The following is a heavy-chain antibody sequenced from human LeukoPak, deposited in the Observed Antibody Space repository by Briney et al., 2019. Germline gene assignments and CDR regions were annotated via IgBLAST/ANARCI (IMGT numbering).Heavy chain of an antibody. CDR3: ARDGHDYGDFGNWFDS. J-gene: IGHJ5*01. D-gene: IGHD4-17*01. CDR2: ISYDGSNK. CDR1: GFTFSSYA. Sequence: GRSLRLSCAASGFTFSSYAMHWIRQAPGKGLEWVAVISYDGSNKYYADCVKGRFTISRDNPKNTLYLQMNSLRAEDTAVYYCARDGHDYGDFGNWFDSWGQGTLVTVSS. V-gene: IGHV3-30*04.